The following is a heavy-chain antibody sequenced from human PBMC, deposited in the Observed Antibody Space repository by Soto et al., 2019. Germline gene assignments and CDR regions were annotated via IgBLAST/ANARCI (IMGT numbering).Heavy chain of an antibody. CDR3: ARGTMGLQVMGGSQMHTSYLRWFDP. J-gene: IGHJ5*02. Sequence: PSETLSLTCAVYGGSFSGYYWSWIRQPPGKGLEWIGEINHSGSTNYNPSLKSRVTISVDTSKNQFSLKLSSVTAADTAVYYCARGTMGLQVMGGSQMHTSYLRWFDPLGKGPLVTVS. CDR2: INHSGST. CDR1: GGSFSGYY. V-gene: IGHV4-34*01. D-gene: IGHD2-8*01.